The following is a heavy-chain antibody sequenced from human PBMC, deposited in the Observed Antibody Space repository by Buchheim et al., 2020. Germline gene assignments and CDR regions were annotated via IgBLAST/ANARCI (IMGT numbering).Heavy chain of an antibody. CDR1: GFTFSTHA. V-gene: IGHV3-33*01. CDR2: IWHDGSNT. Sequence: QVQLVESGGGAVQPGRSLRLSCAASGFTFSTHAMHWVRQAPGKGLEWVTMIWHDGSNTHYAASVRGRFTISRDNSRNTVYLQMNSLRVEDTAVYYCTRDPPYSGWSFDYWGQGTL. J-gene: IGHJ4*02. CDR3: TRDPPYSGWSFDY. D-gene: IGHD6-19*01.